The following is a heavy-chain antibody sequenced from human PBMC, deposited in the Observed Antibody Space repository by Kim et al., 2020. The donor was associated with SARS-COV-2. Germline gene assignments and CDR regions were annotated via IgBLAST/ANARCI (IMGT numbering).Heavy chain of an antibody. CDR2: IYHSGST. D-gene: IGHD2-15*01. Sequence: SETLSLTCAVSGGSISSNNWWSWVRQPPGKGLEWIGEIYHSGSTNYNPSLKSRVTISVGKSANQFSLKLTSVTAADTAVYYCARTGYCSGGSCLFDSWGQGTLVTVYS. J-gene: IGHJ4*02. CDR1: GGSISSNNW. V-gene: IGHV4-4*02. CDR3: ARTGYCSGGSCLFDS.